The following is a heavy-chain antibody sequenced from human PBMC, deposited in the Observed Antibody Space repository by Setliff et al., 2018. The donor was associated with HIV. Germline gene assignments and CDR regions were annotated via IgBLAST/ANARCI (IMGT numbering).Heavy chain of an antibody. CDR3: AKGHGDYVPSNYLHY. Sequence: GSLRLSCAASGFIFSNYALSWVRQAPGRGLEYISAISGSGGRTYHADSVKDRFTISGDNSKNTLFLQINSLRAEDTAVYYCAKGHGDYVPSNYLHYWGQGTLVTVSS. V-gene: IGHV3-23*01. CDR2: ISGSGGRT. CDR1: GFIFSNYA. J-gene: IGHJ4*02. D-gene: IGHD4-17*01.